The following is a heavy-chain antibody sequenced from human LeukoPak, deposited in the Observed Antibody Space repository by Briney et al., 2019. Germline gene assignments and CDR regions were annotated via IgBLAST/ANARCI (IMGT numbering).Heavy chain of an antibody. J-gene: IGHJ4*02. CDR3: ARDRGNYDSSDPLDY. CDR1: GYTFTTYG. Sequence: ASVKVSCKTSGYTFTTYGISWVRQAPGQGLEWMGWISAYNGNTNYAQKLQGMITMTTDASTSTAYMELRSLRSDDTAVYYCARDRGNYDSSDPLDYWGQGTLVTVSS. CDR2: ISAYNGNT. D-gene: IGHD3-22*01. V-gene: IGHV1-18*01.